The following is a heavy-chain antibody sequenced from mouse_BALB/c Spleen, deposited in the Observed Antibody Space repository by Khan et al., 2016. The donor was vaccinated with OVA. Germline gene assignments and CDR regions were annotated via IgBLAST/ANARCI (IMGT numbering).Heavy chain of an antibody. D-gene: IGHD2-14*01. J-gene: IGHJ2*01. CDR3: TREAYRYDEYYFDY. V-gene: IGHV5-6-5*01. CDR1: GFTFSSYV. CDR2: ISSGGST. Sequence: EVELVESGGGSVKPGGSLKLSCVVSGFTFSSYVMSWVRPTPEKRLEWVASISSGGSTYYPDSVKGRFTISRDNARNIVYLQMSSLRSEDMAMYFCTREAYRYDEYYFDYWGQGTTLTVSS.